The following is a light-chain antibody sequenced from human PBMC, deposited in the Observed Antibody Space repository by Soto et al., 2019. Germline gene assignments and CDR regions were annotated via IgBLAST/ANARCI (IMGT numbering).Light chain of an antibody. CDR2: GAS. CDR1: QSVSSN. Sequence: EIVMTQSPATLSVSPGERATLSCRASQSVSSNLAWYQQKPGQAPRLLIYGASTRATGIPARFSGSRSATEFTLTISSLQSEDFAVYYCQQYDDWLRTFGQGSKVEIK. J-gene: IGKJ1*01. V-gene: IGKV3-15*01. CDR3: QQYDDWLRT.